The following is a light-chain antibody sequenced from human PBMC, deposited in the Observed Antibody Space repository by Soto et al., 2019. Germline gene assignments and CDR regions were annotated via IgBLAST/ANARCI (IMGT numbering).Light chain of an antibody. CDR2: DAS. CDR3: QQYGSSPIS. Sequence: EIVLTQSPATLSLSPGERATLSCGASQSVSSSNLAWYQQKPGLAPRLLIYDASSRATGIPDRFSGSGSGTDFTLTISRLEPEDFAVYYCQQYGSSPISFGQGTRLAIK. J-gene: IGKJ5*01. CDR1: QSVSSSN. V-gene: IGKV3D-20*01.